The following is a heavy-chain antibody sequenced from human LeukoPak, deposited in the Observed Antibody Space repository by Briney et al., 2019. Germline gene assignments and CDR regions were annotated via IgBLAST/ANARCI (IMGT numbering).Heavy chain of an antibody. CDR3: ARDTGGGYSCYDC. CDR2: IKQDGSGK. CDR1: GGSFSGYY. Sequence: ETLSLTCAVYGGSFSGYYWSWIRQAPGKGLEWVANIKQDGSGKYYVDSVKGRFTISRDNAKNSLYLQMNSLRAEDTAVYYCARDTGGGYSCYDCWGQGTLVTVSS. V-gene: IGHV3-7*01. J-gene: IGHJ4*02. D-gene: IGHD5-18*01.